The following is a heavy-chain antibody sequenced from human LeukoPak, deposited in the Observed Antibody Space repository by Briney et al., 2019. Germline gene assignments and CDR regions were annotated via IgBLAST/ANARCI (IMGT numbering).Heavy chain of an antibody. CDR2: IYSGGST. CDR3: ARARSGTQYYFDY. CDR1: GFTFSDSY. Sequence: GGSLRLSCAASGFTFSDSYMSWVRQAPGKGLEWVSVIYSGGSTYYADSVKGRFTISRDTSKNTLYLQMNSLRAEDTAVYYCARARSGTQYYFDYWGQGTLVTVSS. V-gene: IGHV3-66*01. J-gene: IGHJ4*02. D-gene: IGHD1-26*01.